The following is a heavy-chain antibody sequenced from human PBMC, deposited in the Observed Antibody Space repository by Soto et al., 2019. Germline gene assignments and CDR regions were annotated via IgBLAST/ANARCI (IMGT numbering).Heavy chain of an antibody. J-gene: IGHJ5*02. D-gene: IGHD6-13*01. CDR3: ASTGYSSSGGTWFEP. V-gene: IGHV4-34*01. Sequence: SETLSLTCAVYGGSFSGYYWSWIRQPPGKGLEWIGEINHSGSTNYNPSLKSRVTISVDTSKNQFSLKLSSVTAADTAVYYCASTGYSSSGGTWFEPWGQGTLVTVS. CDR1: GGSFSGYY. CDR2: INHSGST.